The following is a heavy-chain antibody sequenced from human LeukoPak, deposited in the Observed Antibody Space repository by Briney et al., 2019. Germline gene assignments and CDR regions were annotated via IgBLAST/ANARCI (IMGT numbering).Heavy chain of an antibody. Sequence: GGSLRLSCAASGFTFSSYNMNWVRQAPGKGLEWVSSISSSSSYIYYADSVRGRFTISRDNTKNSLYLQINSLRAEDTAVYYCAKGSTSGFYYFDYWGQGTLVTVSS. V-gene: IGHV3-21*01. D-gene: IGHD5-12*01. CDR3: AKGSTSGFYYFDY. CDR2: ISSSSSYI. J-gene: IGHJ4*02. CDR1: GFTFSSYN.